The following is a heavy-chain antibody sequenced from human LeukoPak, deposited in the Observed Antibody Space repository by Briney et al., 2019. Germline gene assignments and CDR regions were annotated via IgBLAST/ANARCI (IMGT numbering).Heavy chain of an antibody. J-gene: IGHJ4*02. Sequence: GGSLRLSCAASGFTFSSYWMSWVRQAPGKGLEWVANIKQDGSEKYYVDSVKGRFTISRDNAKNSLYLQMNSLRAEDTAVYYCAREGDDDCGDLADWGQGTLVTVSS. CDR2: IKQDGSEK. V-gene: IGHV3-7*03. CDR1: GFTFSSYW. D-gene: IGHD4-17*01. CDR3: AREGDDDCGDLAD.